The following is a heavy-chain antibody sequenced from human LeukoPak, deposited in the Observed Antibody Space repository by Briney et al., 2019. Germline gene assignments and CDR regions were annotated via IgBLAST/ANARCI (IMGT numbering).Heavy chain of an antibody. Sequence: PGGSLRLSCAVSGFTFSNYGMHWVRQAPGKGLEWVAFIRNDGNDKYYADSVKGRFTISRDNSKNTLYLQMNSLRREDTAVYYCEAVAGVFDYWGQGTLVTVSS. D-gene: IGHD6-19*01. CDR2: IRNDGNDK. V-gene: IGHV3-30*02. J-gene: IGHJ4*02. CDR1: GFTFSNYG. CDR3: EAVAGVFDY.